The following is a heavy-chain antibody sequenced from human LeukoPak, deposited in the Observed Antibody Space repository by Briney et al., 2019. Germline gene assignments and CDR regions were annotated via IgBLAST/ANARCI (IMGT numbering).Heavy chain of an antibody. CDR3: ARGRAVGTAAGFYGLDV. CDR1: GFTFNSYW. D-gene: IGHD6-13*01. Sequence: GGSLRLSCAASGFTFNSYWMHWVRQAPGKGLGWVSRIKIDVTTTTYADSVKGRFTISRDNGKNTLNLQMNSLRVEDAAVSYCARGRAVGTAAGFYGLDVWGQGTTVTVSS. J-gene: IGHJ6*02. CDR2: IKIDVTTT. V-gene: IGHV3-74*03.